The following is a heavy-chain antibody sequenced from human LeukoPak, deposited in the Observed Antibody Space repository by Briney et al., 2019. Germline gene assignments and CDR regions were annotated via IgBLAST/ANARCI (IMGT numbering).Heavy chain of an antibody. CDR1: GGSISSGGYY. V-gene: IGHV4-31*03. D-gene: IGHD3-10*01. CDR2: IYYSGST. Sequence: PSQTLSLTCTVSGGSISSGGYYWSWIRQHPGKGLEWIGYIYYSGSTYYNPSLKSRVTISVDASKNQFSLKLSSVTAADTAVYYCARGVKGLRGAFDIWGQGTMVTVSS. CDR3: ARGVKGLRGAFDI. J-gene: IGHJ3*02.